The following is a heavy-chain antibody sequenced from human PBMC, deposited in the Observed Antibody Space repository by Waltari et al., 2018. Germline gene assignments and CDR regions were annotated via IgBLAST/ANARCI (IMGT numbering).Heavy chain of an antibody. CDR1: GYTFTSYY. CDR3: ATLKGLHEEYYYYGMDV. CDR2: INPSGGST. V-gene: IGHV1-46*01. J-gene: IGHJ6*02. D-gene: IGHD5-12*01. Sequence: QVQLVQSGAEVKKPGASVKVSCKASGYTFTSYYMHWVRQAPGQGLEWMGIINPSGGSTSYAQKFQGRVTMTRDTSTSTVYMELSSLRSEDTAVYYCATLKGLHEEYYYYGMDVWGQGTTVTVSS.